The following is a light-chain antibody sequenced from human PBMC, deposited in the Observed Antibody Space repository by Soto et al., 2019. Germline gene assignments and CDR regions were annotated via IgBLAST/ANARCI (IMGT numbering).Light chain of an antibody. CDR2: DST. CDR1: QSIHTS. CDR3: QQRNVWPPIT. J-gene: IGKJ5*01. V-gene: IGKV3-11*01. Sequence: VFTQSPATLSLSPGERSTLSFRPSQSIHTSLAWYQQKPGQPPRLVVYDSTLRANGVPDRFGGSRSGTEFTLTINSLEPEDFAVYYCQQRNVWPPITFGQGTRLEIK.